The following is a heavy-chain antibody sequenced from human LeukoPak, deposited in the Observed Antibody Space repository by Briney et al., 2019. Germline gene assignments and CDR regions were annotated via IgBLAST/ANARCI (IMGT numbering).Heavy chain of an antibody. D-gene: IGHD2-2*01. J-gene: IGHJ3*02. CDR3: ASSVSYCSSTSCRPGDALDI. CDR1: GYTFTGYY. Sequence: GASVKVSCKASGYTFTGYYMHWVRRAPGQRLEWMGWINPNSGGTNYAQKFQGRVTMTRDTSISTAYMELSRLRSDDTAVYYCASSVSYCSSTSCRPGDALDIWGQGTMVTVSS. CDR2: INPNSGGT. V-gene: IGHV1-2*02.